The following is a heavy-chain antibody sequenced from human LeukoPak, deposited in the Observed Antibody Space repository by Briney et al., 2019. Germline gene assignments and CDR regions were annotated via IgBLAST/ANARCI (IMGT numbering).Heavy chain of an antibody. CDR3: AKDQDYGDYVVLGY. CDR2: ISGSGGST. V-gene: IGHV3-23*01. Sequence: GGSLRLSCAASGFTFSSYAMSWVRQAPGKGLEWVSAISGSGGSTYYADSAKGRFTISRDNSKNTLYLQMNSLRAEDTAVYYCAKDQDYGDYVVLGYWGQGTLVTVSS. CDR1: GFTFSSYA. D-gene: IGHD4-17*01. J-gene: IGHJ4*02.